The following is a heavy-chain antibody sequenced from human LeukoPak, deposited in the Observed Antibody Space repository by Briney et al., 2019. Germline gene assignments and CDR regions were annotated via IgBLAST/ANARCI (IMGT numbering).Heavy chain of an antibody. J-gene: IGHJ3*02. CDR3: ASELEGAAAGTDAFDI. CDR1: GGSISSSNYY. CDR2: IYYSGST. V-gene: IGHV4-39*02. Sequence: PSETLSLTCTVSGGSISSSNYYWGWIRQPPGKGLEWIGRIYYSGSTYYNPSLKSRVTISVDTSKNHFSLKLNSVTAADTAVYYCASELEGAAAGTDAFDIWGQGTMVTVSS. D-gene: IGHD6-13*01.